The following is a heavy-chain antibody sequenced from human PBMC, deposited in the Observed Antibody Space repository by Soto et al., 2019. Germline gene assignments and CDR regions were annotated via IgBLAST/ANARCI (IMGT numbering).Heavy chain of an antibody. CDR2: ISSNSDTT. V-gene: IGHV3-48*02. D-gene: IGHD2-21*02. CDR3: ARLPKGSLVTA. CDR1: GFRFSDHS. J-gene: IGHJ4*02. Sequence: GGSLRLSCVASGFRFSDHSMNWVRQAPGKGLQWISYISSNSDTTYYADSVKGRFTVSRDNAKNALVLQMNSLRDDDTATYYCARLPKGSLVTAWGQGARVTVSS.